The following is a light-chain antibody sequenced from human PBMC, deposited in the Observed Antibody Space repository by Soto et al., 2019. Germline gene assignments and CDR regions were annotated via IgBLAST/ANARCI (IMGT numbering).Light chain of an antibody. J-gene: IGLJ2*01. Sequence: QSVLTQPASVSGSPGQSITISCTGTSRDIGFFNYVSWYQQFPGNAPKLIIFEVTNRPPGVSNRFSASKSGNTASLTISGLQAEDGADYYCDSYKNGSAVVFGGGTK. CDR3: DSYKNGSAVV. CDR2: EVT. V-gene: IGLV2-14*01. CDR1: SRDIGFFNY.